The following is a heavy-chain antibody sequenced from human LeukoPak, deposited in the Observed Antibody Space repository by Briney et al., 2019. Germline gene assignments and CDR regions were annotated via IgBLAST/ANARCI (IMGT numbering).Heavy chain of an antibody. CDR3: ARSQAWFLEWLTPRQFDY. D-gene: IGHD3-3*01. Sequence: PSQTLSLTCTVSGGSISSASYYWSWIRQPAGKGLEWIGRIYTSGSPNYNPSLKSRVTISLDTSRNQFSLKLSSVTAADTAVYYCARSQAWFLEWLTPRQFDYWGQGTLVTVSS. J-gene: IGHJ4*02. CDR1: GGSISSASYY. V-gene: IGHV4-61*02. CDR2: IYTSGSP.